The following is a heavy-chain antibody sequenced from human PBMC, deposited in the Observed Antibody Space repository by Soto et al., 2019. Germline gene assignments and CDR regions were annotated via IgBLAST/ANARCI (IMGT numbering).Heavy chain of an antibody. CDR3: ARKYSGSYDY. Sequence: KASETLSLTCTVSGGSISSYYWSWIRQPPGKGLEWIGYIYYSGSTNYNPSLKSRVTISVDTSKNQFSPKLSSVTAADTAVYYCARKYSGSYDYWGQGTLVTVSS. V-gene: IGHV4-59*01. J-gene: IGHJ4*02. CDR1: GGSISSYY. CDR2: IYYSGST. D-gene: IGHD1-26*01.